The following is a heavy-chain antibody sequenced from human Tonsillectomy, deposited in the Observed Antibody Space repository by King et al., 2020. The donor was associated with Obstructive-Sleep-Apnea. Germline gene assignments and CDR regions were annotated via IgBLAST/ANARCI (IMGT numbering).Heavy chain of an antibody. CDR2: IRTKANAYAT. D-gene: IGHD6-19*01. CDR1: GFTFSGSA. CDR3: VRPYPGGWGWFDP. V-gene: IGHV3-73*01. J-gene: IGHJ5*02. Sequence: VQLVESGGALVQPGRSLKLSCSASGFTFSGSAIHWIRQASGKGLEWIGRIRTKANAYATEYSTSLKGRFTISRVDSTNTAFLQLNTLKIEDTAMYYCVRPYPGGWGWFDPWGQGTLVTVSS.